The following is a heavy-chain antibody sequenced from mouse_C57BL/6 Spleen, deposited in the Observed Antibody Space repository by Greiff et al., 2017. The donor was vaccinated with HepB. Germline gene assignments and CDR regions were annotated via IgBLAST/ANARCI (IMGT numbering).Heavy chain of an antibody. J-gene: IGHJ4*01. CDR2: ISSGSSTI. D-gene: IGHD1-2*01. Sequence: EVQRVESGGGLVKPGGSLKLSCAASGFTFSDYGMHWVRQAPEKGLEWVAYISSGSSTIYYADTVMGRFTISRDNAKNTLFLQMTSLRSEDTAMYYCARGGLRLAMDYWGQGTSVTVSS. CDR3: ARGGLRLAMDY. CDR1: GFTFSDYG. V-gene: IGHV5-17*01.